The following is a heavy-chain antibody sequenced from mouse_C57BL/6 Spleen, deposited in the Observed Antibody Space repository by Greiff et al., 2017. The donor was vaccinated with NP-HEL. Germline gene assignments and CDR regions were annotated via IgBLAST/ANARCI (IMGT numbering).Heavy chain of an antibody. D-gene: IGHD2-4*01. CDR1: GFTFSDFY. CDR2: SRNKANDYTT. CDR3: ARAYYDYDGEFGY. J-gene: IGHJ3*01. Sequence: EVKLMESGGGLVQSGRSLRLSCATSGFTFSDFYMEWVRQAPGKGLEWIAASRNKANDYTTEYSASVKGRFIVSRDTSQSILYLQMNALRAEDTAIYYCARAYYDYDGEFGYWGQGTLVTVSA. V-gene: IGHV7-1*01.